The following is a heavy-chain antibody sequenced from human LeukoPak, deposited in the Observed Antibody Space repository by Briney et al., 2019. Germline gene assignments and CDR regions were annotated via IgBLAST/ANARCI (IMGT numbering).Heavy chain of an antibody. J-gene: IGHJ6*02. CDR3: ARDTRTMTAVTRGQHYYYGLDV. Sequence: ASVTVSCKASGYAFTNYYMHWVRQAPGQGLEWMVIINPSDGGTYYAQKFQDRVFMTRDTSTKTVYMELSSLRSEDTAVYYCARDTRTMTAVTRGQHYYYGLDVWGQGTTVTVSS. CDR2: INPSDGGT. D-gene: IGHD4-17*01. V-gene: IGHV1-46*01. CDR1: GYAFTNYY.